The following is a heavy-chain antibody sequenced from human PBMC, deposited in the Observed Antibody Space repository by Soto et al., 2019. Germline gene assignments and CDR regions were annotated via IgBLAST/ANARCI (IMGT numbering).Heavy chain of an antibody. J-gene: IGHJ1*01. D-gene: IGHD6-6*01. Sequence: GGSLRLSCVASGFIFSDYAMHWARQAPGKGLVWVALISPDGGNQYYSESAKGRFTISRDNSKNTLYLQMNDLRPDDTALYYCARGNSRIAPRLFQHWGHGSLVTVSS. CDR1: GFIFSDYA. CDR2: ISPDGGNQ. CDR3: ARGNSRIAPRLFQH. V-gene: IGHV3-30-3*01.